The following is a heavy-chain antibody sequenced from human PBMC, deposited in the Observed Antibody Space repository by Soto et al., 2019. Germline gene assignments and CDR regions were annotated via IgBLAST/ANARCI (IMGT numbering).Heavy chain of an antibody. Sequence: SLRLSCTASGFTFSSYAMSWVRNCPFKGLEWVSGISWNSGSIGYADSVKGRFTISRDNAKNSLYLQMNSLRAEDTALYYCAKANCGGDCYFHAFDLWGQGTMVTVSS. D-gene: IGHD2-21*01. CDR3: AKANCGGDCYFHAFDL. V-gene: IGHV3-9*01. CDR1: GFTFSSYA. J-gene: IGHJ3*01. CDR2: ISWNSGSI.